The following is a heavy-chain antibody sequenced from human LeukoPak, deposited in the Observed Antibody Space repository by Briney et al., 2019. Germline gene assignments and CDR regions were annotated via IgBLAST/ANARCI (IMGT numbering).Heavy chain of an antibody. CDR1: GGSISSGDYY. Sequence: SQTLSLTCTVSGGSISSGDYYWSWIRQPPGKGLEWIGYIYHSGSTYYNPSLKSRVTISVDRSKNQFSLKLSSVTAADTAVYYCARGGRSGELSLGIDYWGQGTLVTVSS. CDR2: IYHSGST. CDR3: ARGGRSGELSLGIDY. V-gene: IGHV4-30-2*01. J-gene: IGHJ4*02. D-gene: IGHD3-16*02.